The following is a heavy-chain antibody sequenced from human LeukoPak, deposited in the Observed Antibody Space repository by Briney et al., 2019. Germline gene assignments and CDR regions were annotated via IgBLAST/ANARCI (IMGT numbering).Heavy chain of an antibody. V-gene: IGHV3-66*01. CDR3: VRDRSGTYLDY. D-gene: IGHD1-26*01. CDR2: IHSDGRT. J-gene: IGHJ4*02. CDR1: GVSICSSF. Sequence: GGSLRLSCAASGVSICSSFRGWVRQAPGKGLEWVSIIHSDGRTDYVDSARGRFAISRDNSKDILYLQMNSLRVEDTAVYYCVRDRSGTYLDYWGQGTLVTVSS.